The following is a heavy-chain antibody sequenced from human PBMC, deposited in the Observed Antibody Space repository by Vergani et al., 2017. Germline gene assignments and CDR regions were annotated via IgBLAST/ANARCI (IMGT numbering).Heavy chain of an antibody. V-gene: IGHV3-21*06. Sequence: EVQLVESGGGLVKTGGSLRLFCAASEFTFSTYSMNWVRQAPGKGLEWVSSISSGSTYTFYADSVKDRFTISRDNAKSTLYLHMSSLRAEDTAIYYCAREGEKVGYRRHNYLDFWGQGTLVTVSS. J-gene: IGHJ4*02. CDR2: ISSGSTYT. CDR3: AREGEKVGYRRHNYLDF. D-gene: IGHD6-25*01. CDR1: EFTFSTYS.